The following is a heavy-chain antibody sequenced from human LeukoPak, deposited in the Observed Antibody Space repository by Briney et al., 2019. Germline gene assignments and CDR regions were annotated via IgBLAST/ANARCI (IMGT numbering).Heavy chain of an antibody. CDR1: GFTFTAYW. CDR3: AGARSNTDGPHFFDH. D-gene: IGHD4-11*01. J-gene: IGHJ4*02. V-gene: IGHV3-7*01. Sequence: GGSLRLSCAASGFTFTAYWMTWVRQAPGKGLEWLASIKKDGSQRHYVDSVEGRFTISRDNSKNTLHLQMNSLRADDTAVYYCAGARSNTDGPHFFDHRGQGALVTVSS. CDR2: IKKDGSQR.